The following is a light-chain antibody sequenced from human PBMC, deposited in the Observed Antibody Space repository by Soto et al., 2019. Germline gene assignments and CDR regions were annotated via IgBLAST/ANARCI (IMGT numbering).Light chain of an antibody. J-gene: IGKJ3*01. CDR2: AAS. Sequence: AIRMTQSLSSISASTGDTVTITCRASQGVSTHLAWYQQKPGKAPKLLIYAASTLQIGVPSRFSGSGSGTDFTLTITSLQSEDFATYYCQQYYFYAHTFGPGTKVDIK. CDR3: QQYYFYAHT. V-gene: IGKV1-8*01. CDR1: QGVSTH.